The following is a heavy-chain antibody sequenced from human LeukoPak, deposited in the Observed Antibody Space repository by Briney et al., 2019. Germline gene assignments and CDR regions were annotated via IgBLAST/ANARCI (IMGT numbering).Heavy chain of an antibody. Sequence: PGGSLRLSCATSGITVRSNYMSWVRQAPGKGLEWVSTIFSGGSTYYAGSVKGRFTISRDSSKSTLYLQMNSLRAEDTAVYYCTRDGTYDSSAYSDYWGQGILVTVSS. CDR2: IFSGGST. CDR1: GITVRSNY. V-gene: IGHV3-53*01. D-gene: IGHD3-22*01. J-gene: IGHJ4*02. CDR3: TRDGTYDSSAYSDY.